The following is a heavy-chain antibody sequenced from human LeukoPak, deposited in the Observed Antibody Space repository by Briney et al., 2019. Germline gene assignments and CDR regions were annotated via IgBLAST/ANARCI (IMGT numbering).Heavy chain of an antibody. CDR3: AKLGDSSLRFIDY. V-gene: IGHV3-23*01. CDR1: GLTFSSYA. J-gene: IGHJ4*02. Sequence: GGSLRLSCAASGLTFSSYAMSWVRQAPGKGLDWVSRISGSGGSTFYADSVKGRFTISRDNSKNTLYLQMNSLRAEDTAIYCCAKLGDSSLRFIDYWGQGALVTVSS. D-gene: IGHD3-3*01. CDR2: ISGSGGST.